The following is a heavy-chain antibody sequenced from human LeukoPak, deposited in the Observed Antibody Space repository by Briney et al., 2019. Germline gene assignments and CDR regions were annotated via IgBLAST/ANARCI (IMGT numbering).Heavy chain of an antibody. J-gene: IGHJ4*02. CDR1: GFTFSSYS. D-gene: IGHD5-18*01. CDR2: ISSSSSYI. CDR3: ARSGYSYGPSDY. V-gene: IGHV3-21*01. Sequence: GGSLRLSCAASGFTFSSYSMNWVRQAPGKGLEWVSSISSSSSYIYYADSVKGRFTISRDNAKNSLYLQMNSLRAEDTAVYYCARSGYSYGPSDYGGQGTLVTVSS.